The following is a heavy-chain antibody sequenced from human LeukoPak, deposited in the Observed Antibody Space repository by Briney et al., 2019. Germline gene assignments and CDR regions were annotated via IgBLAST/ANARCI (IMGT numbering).Heavy chain of an antibody. CDR2: IWYDGSNK. CDR3: ARGDYHGSGSCGY. V-gene: IGHV3-33*08. J-gene: IGHJ4*02. D-gene: IGHD3-10*01. CDR1: GFTFSHYT. Sequence: GGSLRLSCAASGFTFSHYTMTWVRQAPGKGLEWVALIWYDGSNKYYADSVKGRFTISRDNSKNTLYLQMNSLRAEDTAVYYCARGDYHGSGSCGYWGQGTLVTVSS.